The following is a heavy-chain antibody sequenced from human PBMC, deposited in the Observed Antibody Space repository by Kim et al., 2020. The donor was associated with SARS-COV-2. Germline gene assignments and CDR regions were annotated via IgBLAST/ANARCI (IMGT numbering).Heavy chain of an antibody. CDR2: ISDSGSTI. J-gene: IGHJ1*01. CDR3: ARAAYSAGSR. Sequence: GSLRLSCSASGLILSGNYMTWFRQAPGKGLEWVSYISDSGSTIYYADSVKGRFTISKDNAERSLFLQMNNLRADDTAVYYCARAAYSAGSRWGQGTLVTVSS. CDR1: GLILSGNY. V-gene: IGHV3-11*01. D-gene: IGHD4-4*01.